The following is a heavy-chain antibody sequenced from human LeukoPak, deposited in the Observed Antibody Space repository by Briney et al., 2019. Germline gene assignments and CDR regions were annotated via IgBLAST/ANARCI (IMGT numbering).Heavy chain of an antibody. CDR3: ALTGSHLTGYRYDRAFDM. CDR2: IYYSGST. CDR1: GGSISSYY. V-gene: IGHV4-59*01. Sequence: PSETLSLTCTVSGGSISSYYWSWLRQPPGKGLEWIGYIYYSGSTNYNPSLNSRLTISKDASKNQFSLKLTSVTAADTAVYYCALTGSHLTGYRYDRAFDMWGRGTLVTVSS. J-gene: IGHJ3*02. D-gene: IGHD3-9*01.